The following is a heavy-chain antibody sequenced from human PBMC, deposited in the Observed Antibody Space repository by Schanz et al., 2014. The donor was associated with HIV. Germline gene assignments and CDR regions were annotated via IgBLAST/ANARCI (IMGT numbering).Heavy chain of an antibody. CDR3: ARETSGFSTSWPPRYHYYGMDV. D-gene: IGHD6-13*01. Sequence: QVQLVESGGGVVQPGRSQRLSCAASGFTFSNYGMHWVRQAPGKGLEWVAVISYDGRNKFYADSVKGRFTISRDNVKNTLYLEMNSLRPEDTAVYYCARETSGFSTSWPPRYHYYGMDVWGQGTTVTVSS. J-gene: IGHJ6*02. V-gene: IGHV3-30*03. CDR1: GFTFSNYG. CDR2: ISYDGRNK.